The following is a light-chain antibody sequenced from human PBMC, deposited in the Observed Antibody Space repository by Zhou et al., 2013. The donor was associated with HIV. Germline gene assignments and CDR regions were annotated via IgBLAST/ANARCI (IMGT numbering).Light chain of an antibody. CDR1: QSLLHSSGYNS. J-gene: IGKJ2*01. CDR3: MQRIEFPYT. CDR2: TLS. V-gene: IGKV2-40*01. Sequence: DIVMTQSPFSLPVTPGEAASISCRSSQSLLHSSGYNSLDWYLQKPGQSPQLLIYTLSYRASGVPDRFTGSGSGTVFTLKISRVEAEDVGVYYCMQRIEFPYTFGQGTKLEIK.